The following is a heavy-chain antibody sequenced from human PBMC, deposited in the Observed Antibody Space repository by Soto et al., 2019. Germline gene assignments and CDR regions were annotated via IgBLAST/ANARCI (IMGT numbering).Heavy chain of an antibody. CDR3: TRGLLTDFFDY. CDR2: ISYDGSNQ. J-gene: IGHJ4*02. V-gene: IGHV3-30-3*01. Sequence: VQLVESGGGVVQSGRSLRLSCAASGFTFDTYAMHWVGQAPAKGLEWVAVISYDGSNQFYAGSVKGRFTVSRDNSKNTLYLQVNSLRNDDTAVYYCTRGLLTDFFDYWGQGALVTVSS. CDR1: GFTFDTYA.